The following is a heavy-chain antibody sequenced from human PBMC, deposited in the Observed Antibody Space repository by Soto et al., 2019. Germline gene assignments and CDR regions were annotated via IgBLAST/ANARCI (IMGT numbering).Heavy chain of an antibody. CDR2: VSTDGSDR. Sequence: QVLLVQSGGGVVQPGKSLRLSCAASGFRFRAYGIHCVRQAPGKGLEWVAAVSTDGSDRDYADTVKGRFTVYRDNSKDTAFLQMDSLRRDDTAVYYCAKVGIYSNYNYFDFWGQGTLVTVSS. CDR1: GFRFRAYG. V-gene: IGHV3-30*18. J-gene: IGHJ4*02. D-gene: IGHD4-4*01. CDR3: AKVGIYSNYNYFDF.